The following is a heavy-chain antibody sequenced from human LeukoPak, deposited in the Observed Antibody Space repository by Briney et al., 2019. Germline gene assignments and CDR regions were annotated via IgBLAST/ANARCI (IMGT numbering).Heavy chain of an antibody. J-gene: IGHJ6*02. Sequence: SETLSLTCAVYGGSFSGYYWSWIRQPPGKGLEWIGEINHSGSTNYNPSLKSRVTISVDTSKNQFSLKLSSVTAADTAVYYCASAYYYYGMDVWGQGTTVTVSS. CDR2: INHSGST. CDR1: GGSFSGYY. CDR3: ASAYYYYGMDV. V-gene: IGHV4-34*01.